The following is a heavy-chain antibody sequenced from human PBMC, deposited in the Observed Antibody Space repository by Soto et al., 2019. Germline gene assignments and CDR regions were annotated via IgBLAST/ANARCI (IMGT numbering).Heavy chain of an antibody. CDR1: GYTLTELS. J-gene: IGHJ4*01. CDR2: FDPEDGET. V-gene: IGHV1-24*01. CDR3: ATDFKGDFYFDY. Sequence: ASVKVSCKVSGYTLTELSMHWVRQAPGKGLEWMGGFDPEDGETIYAQKFQGRVTMTEDTSTDTAYMELSSLRSEDTAVYYCATDFKGDFYFDYWGHGTLVTVSS. D-gene: IGHD2-21*02.